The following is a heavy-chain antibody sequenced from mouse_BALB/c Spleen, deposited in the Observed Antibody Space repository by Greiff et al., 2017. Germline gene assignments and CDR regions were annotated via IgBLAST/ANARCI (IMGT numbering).Heavy chain of an antibody. D-gene: IGHD2-12*01. CDR2: IDPSDSYT. Sequence: QVQLQQPGAELVKPGASVKLSCKASGYTFTSYWMHWVKQRPGQGLEWIGEIDPSDSYTNYNQKFKGKATLTVDKSSSTAYMQLSSLTSEDSAVYNCARNGVTTPSFAYWGQGTRVTVSA. J-gene: IGHJ3*01. V-gene: IGHV1-69*02. CDR3: ARNGVTTPSFAY. CDR1: GYTFTSYW.